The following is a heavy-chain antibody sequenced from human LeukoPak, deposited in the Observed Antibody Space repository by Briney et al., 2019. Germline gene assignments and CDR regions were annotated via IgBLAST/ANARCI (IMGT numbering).Heavy chain of an antibody. CDR1: GFTFSSYW. CDR3: TTDEQWLVRGLYYFDY. CDR2: IKSKTDGGTT. J-gene: IGHJ4*02. D-gene: IGHD6-19*01. Sequence: PGGSLRLSCAASGFTFSSYWMNWVRQAPGKGLEWVGRIKSKTDGGTTDYAAPVKGRFTISRDDSKNTLYLQMNSLKTEDTAVYYCTTDEQWLVRGLYYFDYWGQGTLVTVSS. V-gene: IGHV3-15*07.